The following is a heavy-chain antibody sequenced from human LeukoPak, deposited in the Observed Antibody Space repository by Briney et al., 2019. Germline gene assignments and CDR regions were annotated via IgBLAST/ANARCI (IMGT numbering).Heavy chain of an antibody. V-gene: IGHV3-30*18. CDR1: GFTFSNYV. Sequence: GGSLRLSCAASGFTFSNYVRHWVRQAPGKGLEWVALMSYDGSHKYYADYVKGRSTISRDTSRNPLFLQMSSLRTEDTDVYYCAKDLRAFRGSGGPYVDNWGQGTMVTVSS. CDR2: MSYDGSHK. J-gene: IGHJ4*02. CDR3: AKDLRAFRGSGGPYVDN. D-gene: IGHD3-10*01.